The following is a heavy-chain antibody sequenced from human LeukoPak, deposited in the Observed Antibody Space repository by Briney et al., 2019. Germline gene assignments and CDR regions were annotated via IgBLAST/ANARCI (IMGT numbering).Heavy chain of an antibody. CDR2: SGSGGST. Sequence: GGSLRLSCAASGFTFSTYAMTWVRQAPGKGLEWSQLSGSGGSTYYADSVKGRFTISRDNSKNTLYLQMNSLRAEDTAVYYCARTAPAAIYWFDPWGQGTLVTVSS. D-gene: IGHD2-2*02. CDR1: GFTFSTYA. V-gene: IGHV3-23*01. J-gene: IGHJ5*02. CDR3: ARTAPAAIYWFDP.